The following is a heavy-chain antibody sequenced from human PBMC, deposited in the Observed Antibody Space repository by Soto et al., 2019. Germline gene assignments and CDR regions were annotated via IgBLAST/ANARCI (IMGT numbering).Heavy chain of an antibody. CDR3: ARRSYSSSSGWFDP. CDR1: GYTFTSYA. Sequence: ASVKVSCKASGYTFTSYAMHWVRQAPGQRLEWMGWFNAGNGNTKYSQKFQGRVTITRDTSASTAYMELSSLRSEDTAVYYCARRSYSSSSGWFDPWGQGSLVTVSS. J-gene: IGHJ5*02. V-gene: IGHV1-3*01. D-gene: IGHD6-6*01. CDR2: FNAGNGNT.